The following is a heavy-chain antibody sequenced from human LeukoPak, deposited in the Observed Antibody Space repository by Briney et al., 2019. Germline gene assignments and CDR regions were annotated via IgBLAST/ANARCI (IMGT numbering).Heavy chain of an antibody. J-gene: IGHJ4*02. CDR2: ISAYNGNT. CDR1: GYTFTSYG. Sequence: ASVKVSCKASGYTFTSYGISWVRQAPGQGLEWMGWISAYNGNTNYAQKLQGRVTMTTDTSTSTAYMELRSLRSDDTAVYYCARVRSLLRGVFHSFDYWGQGILVTVSS. CDR3: ARVRSLLRGVFHSFDY. V-gene: IGHV1-18*04. D-gene: IGHD3-10*01.